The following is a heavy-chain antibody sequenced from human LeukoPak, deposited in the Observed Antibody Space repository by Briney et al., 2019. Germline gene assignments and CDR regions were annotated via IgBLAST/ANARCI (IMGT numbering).Heavy chain of an antibody. CDR1: GGSVSSSNYY. CDR3: ARESLGHGYNDY. D-gene: IGHD5-18*01. Sequence: SETLSLTCTVSGGSVSSSNYYWDWIRQPPGKGREWIGSIYYSGSTYYNPCLKSRVTISIDTSKNQFSLNLNSVTAADTAIYYCARESLGHGYNDYWGQGTPVTVSS. V-gene: IGHV4-39*07. CDR2: IYYSGST. J-gene: IGHJ4*02.